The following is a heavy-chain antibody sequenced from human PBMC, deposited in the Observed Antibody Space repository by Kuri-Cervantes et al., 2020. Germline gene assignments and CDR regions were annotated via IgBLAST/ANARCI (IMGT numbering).Heavy chain of an antibody. CDR2: IWYDGSNK. J-gene: IGHJ5*02. D-gene: IGHD2-15*01. V-gene: IGHV3-33*01. CDR1: GFTFSSYG. Sequence: GESLKISCAASGFTFSSYGMHWVRQAPGKGLEGVAVIWYDGSNKYYADPVKGRFTISRDNSKNTLYLQMNSLRAEDKAVYYCARGSGGTTRSALPVLSWGQGTLVTVSS. CDR3: ARGSGGTTRSALPVLS.